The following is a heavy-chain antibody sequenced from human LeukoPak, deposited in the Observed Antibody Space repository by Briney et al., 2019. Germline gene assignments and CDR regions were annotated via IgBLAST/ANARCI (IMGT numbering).Heavy chain of an antibody. CDR2: ISGRGGST. D-gene: IGHD4-17*01. V-gene: IGHV3-23*01. CDR1: GFTFSSYA. Sequence: GGSLRLSCAASGFTFSSYAMSWVHQAPGKGLEWVSAISGRGGSTYYADSVKGRFTISRDNSKNTLFLQMNSLRAEDTAVYYCAKDITKSGDYEDYWGQGTLVTVSS. CDR3: AKDITKSGDYEDY. J-gene: IGHJ4*02.